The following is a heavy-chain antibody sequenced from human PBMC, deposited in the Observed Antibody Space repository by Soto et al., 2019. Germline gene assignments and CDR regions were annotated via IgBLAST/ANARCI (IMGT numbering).Heavy chain of an antibody. CDR1: GGSVSSGSYY. V-gene: IGHV4-61*01. Sequence: PSATLSLTCTVSGGSVSSGSYYWSWIRQPPGKGLEWIGYIYYSGSTNYNPSLKSRVTMSVDTSKNQFSLKLSSVTAADTAVYYCARDKPGELTLDYWGQGTLVTVSS. J-gene: IGHJ4*02. CDR2: IYYSGST. D-gene: IGHD1-26*01. CDR3: ARDKPGELTLDY.